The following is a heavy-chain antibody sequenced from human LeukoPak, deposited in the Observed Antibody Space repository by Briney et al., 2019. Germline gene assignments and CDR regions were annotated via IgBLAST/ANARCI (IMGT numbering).Heavy chain of an antibody. Sequence: GASVKVSCKASGYTFTSYYMHWVRQAPGQGLEWMGIINPSGGSTSYARKFQGRVTMTRDTSTSTVYMELSSLGSEDTAVYYCARGIGHLGDWFDPWGQGTLVTVSS. D-gene: IGHD3-3*02. CDR3: ARGIGHLGDWFDP. J-gene: IGHJ5*02. CDR1: GYTFTSYY. CDR2: INPSGGST. V-gene: IGHV1-46*01.